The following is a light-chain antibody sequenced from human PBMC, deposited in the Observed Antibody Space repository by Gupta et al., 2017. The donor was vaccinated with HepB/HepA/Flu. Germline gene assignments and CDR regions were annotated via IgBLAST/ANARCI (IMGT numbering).Light chain of an antibody. CDR1: SSDVGGYNY. CDR2: DVS. V-gene: IGLV2-14*01. J-gene: IGLJ2*01. CDR3: CSYTSSSTYVV. Sequence: QFALTQPASVPGSPGQSTSIPCHGTSSDVGGYNYFSWYQQHPGKAPKLMIYDVSNRPSVVSNRFSGSKSGNTASLTISGRQAEDEADYYCCSYTSSSTYVVFGGGTKLTVL.